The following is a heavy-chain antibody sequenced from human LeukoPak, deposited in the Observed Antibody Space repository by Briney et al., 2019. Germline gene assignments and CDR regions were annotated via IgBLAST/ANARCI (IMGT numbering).Heavy chain of an antibody. CDR2: INHSGST. Sequence: PSETLSLTCAVYGGSFSGYYWSWIRQPPGKGLEWIGEINHSGSTNYNPSLKSRVTISVDTSKNQFSLKLSSVTAADTAVYYCARDLGYSSSPGEDVWGQGTTVTVSS. CDR3: ARDLGYSSSPGEDV. J-gene: IGHJ6*02. CDR1: GGSFSGYY. V-gene: IGHV4-34*01. D-gene: IGHD6-6*01.